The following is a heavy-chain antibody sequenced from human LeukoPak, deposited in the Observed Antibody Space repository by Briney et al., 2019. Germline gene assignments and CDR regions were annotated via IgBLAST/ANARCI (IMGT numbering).Heavy chain of an antibody. CDR3: ARAGGYCSGGSCYRGYSWFDP. Sequence: GGSLRLSCAASRCTFSSSGLHWVSQAPGKGLEWVAVILYSGSNKYYADSVKGRFTISRDNSKNTLYLQMNSLRVEDTAVYYCARAGGYCSGGSCYRGYSWFDPWGQGTLVTVSS. D-gene: IGHD2-15*01. V-gene: IGHV3-33*01. CDR2: ILYSGSNK. J-gene: IGHJ5*02. CDR1: RCTFSSSG.